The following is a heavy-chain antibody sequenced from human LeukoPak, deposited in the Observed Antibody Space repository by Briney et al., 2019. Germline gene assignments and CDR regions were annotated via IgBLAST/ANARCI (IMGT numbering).Heavy chain of an antibody. CDR1: GYTFTSYY. J-gene: IGHJ6*03. Sequence: ASVKVSCKASGYTFTSYYMHWVRQAPGQGLEWMGIINASGGSTSYAQKFQGRVTMTRDTSTSTVYMELSSLRSEDTAVYYCARGPDAGYGDYLSHYYYYYYMDVWGKGTTVTVSS. D-gene: IGHD4-17*01. V-gene: IGHV1-46*01. CDR3: ARGPDAGYGDYLSHYYYYYYMDV. CDR2: INASGGST.